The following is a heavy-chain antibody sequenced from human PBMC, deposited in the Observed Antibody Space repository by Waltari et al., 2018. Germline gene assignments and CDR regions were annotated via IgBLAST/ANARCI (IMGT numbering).Heavy chain of an antibody. CDR3: AREAGHDYGHVHFDY. CDR1: GASISTYY. D-gene: IGHD3-10*01. J-gene: IGHJ4*02. Sequence: QVQLQESGPGLVKSSETLSLTCSVSGASISTYYWDWIRQPAGKGLEWIGRFYPSGSTNYNPSLKSRVTMSVDKSKNHFSLNLRSATAADTAVYYCAREAGHDYGHVHFDYWGQGALVNVSS. V-gene: IGHV4-4*07. CDR2: FYPSGST.